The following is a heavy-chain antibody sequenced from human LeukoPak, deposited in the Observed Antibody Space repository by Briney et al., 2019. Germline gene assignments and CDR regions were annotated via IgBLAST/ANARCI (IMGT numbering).Heavy chain of an antibody. CDR3: ARDNSVRDEAWWFNP. Sequence: ASVKVSCKASGGTFSSYAISWVRQAHGQGLEWMGAIIPIFGTANYAQKFQGRVTLTRDMSTSTDYLELSSLRSEDTAVYYCARDNSVRDEAWWFNPWGQGTLVTVSS. D-gene: IGHD5-24*01. J-gene: IGHJ5*02. CDR1: GGTFSSYA. V-gene: IGHV1-69*05. CDR2: IIPIFGTA.